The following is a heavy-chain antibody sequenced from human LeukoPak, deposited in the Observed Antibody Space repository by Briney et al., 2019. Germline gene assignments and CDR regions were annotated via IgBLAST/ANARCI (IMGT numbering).Heavy chain of an antibody. J-gene: IGHJ4*02. CDR1: GFTFSSYS. CDR3: ASDVGDYYDSSGLDY. D-gene: IGHD3-22*01. Sequence: GGSLRLSCAASGFTFSSYSMNWVRQAPGKGLEWVSSISSSSSYIYYADSVKGRFTISRDNAKNSLYLQMNSLRAEDTAVYYCASDVGDYYDSSGLDYWGQGTLVTVSS. V-gene: IGHV3-21*01. CDR2: ISSSSSYI.